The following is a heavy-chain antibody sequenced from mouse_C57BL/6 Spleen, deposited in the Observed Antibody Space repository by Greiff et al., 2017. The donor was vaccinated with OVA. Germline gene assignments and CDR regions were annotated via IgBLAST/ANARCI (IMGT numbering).Heavy chain of an antibody. V-gene: IGHV2-2*01. CDR2: IRNGGST. CDR3: GRGHYYVYFDF. D-gene: IGHD1-2*01. Sequence: QVQLKESGPGLVQPSQCLSITCTVSGFSLTSYGVHWVRQVPGKGLEWLGVIRNGGSTDYNAAFISRLSTSKDYSKSQVFFKMNSLQADSTTIYYWGRGHYYVYFDFWGKGTTLTVSS. CDR1: GFSLTSYG. J-gene: IGHJ1*03.